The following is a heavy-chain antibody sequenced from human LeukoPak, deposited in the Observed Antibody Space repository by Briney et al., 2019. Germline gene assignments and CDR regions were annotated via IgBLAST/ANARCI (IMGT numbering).Heavy chain of an antibody. V-gene: IGHV5-51*01. CDR3: ARKFCSSTTCYVAFDM. CDR2: IYPRDSDT. CDR1: GYTFTNYW. Sequence: GESLKISCKGSGYTFTNYWIGWVRQMPGEGLEYMGIIYPRDSDTRYSPSFEGQVTISADKSISTAYLQWSSLKASDTAMYFCARKFCSSTTCYVAFDMWGQGTMVTVSS. J-gene: IGHJ3*02. D-gene: IGHD2-2*01.